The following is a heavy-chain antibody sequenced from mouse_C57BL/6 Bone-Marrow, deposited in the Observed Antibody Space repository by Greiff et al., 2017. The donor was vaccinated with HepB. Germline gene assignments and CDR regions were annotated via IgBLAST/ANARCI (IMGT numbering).Heavy chain of an antibody. D-gene: IGHD2-3*01. CDR2: IDPSDSYT. J-gene: IGHJ3*01. CDR1: GYTFTSYW. CDR3: ARRGDGCFAY. V-gene: IGHV1-69*01. Sequence: QVQLKQPGAELVMPGASVKLSCKASGYTFTSYWMHWVKQRPGQGLEWIGEIDPSDSYTNYNQKFKGKSTLTVDKSSSTAYMQLSSLTSEDSAVYYCARRGDGCFAYWGQGTLVTVSA.